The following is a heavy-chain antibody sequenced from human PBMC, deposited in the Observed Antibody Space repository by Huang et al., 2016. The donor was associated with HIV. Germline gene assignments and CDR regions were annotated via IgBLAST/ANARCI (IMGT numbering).Heavy chain of an antibody. CDR2: IDSNGNT. Sequence: QVQLQESGQGLVKPSDTLSLTCIVSGDSVDSSYSYWGWVRQPPGKGLGCIGRIDSNGNTYNNNYRKSRVTIAVDTSKNHFSLNLKTVTAADPAVYYCSRGPSTPATELWGQGTMVTVSS. CDR1: GDSVDSSYSY. J-gene: IGHJ3*01. V-gene: IGHV4-39*02. CDR3: SRGPSTPATEL. D-gene: IGHD1-1*01.